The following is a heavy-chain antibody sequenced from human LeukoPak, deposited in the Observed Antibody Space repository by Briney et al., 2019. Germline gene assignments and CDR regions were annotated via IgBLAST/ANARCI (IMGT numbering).Heavy chain of an antibody. CDR3: ASPGGDYATGYFDY. CDR1: GGSISSSSYY. V-gene: IGHV4-39*01. CDR2: IYYSGST. Sequence: SETLSLTCTVSGGSISSSSYYWGWLRQPPGKGLEWIGCIYYSGSTYYNPSLKSRVTISVDTSKNQFSLKLSSVTAADAAVYDFASPGGDYATGYFDYWGQGTLVTVSS. D-gene: IGHD2-21*02. J-gene: IGHJ4*02.